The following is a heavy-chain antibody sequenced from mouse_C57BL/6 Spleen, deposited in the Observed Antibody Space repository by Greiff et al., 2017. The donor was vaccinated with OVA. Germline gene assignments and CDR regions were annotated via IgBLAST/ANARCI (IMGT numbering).Heavy chain of an antibody. CDR3: AREKFEYCGSSFYAY. CDR2: IYPGSGST. V-gene: IGHV1-55*01. J-gene: IGHJ3*01. CDR1: GYTFTSYW. Sequence: QVQLQQPGAELVKPGASVKMSCKASGYTFTSYWITWVKQRPGQGLEWIGDIYPGSGSTNYNEKFKSKATLTVDTSSSTAYMQLGSLKSKSSAVYYCAREKFEYCGSSFYAYWGTGTLVTVAA. D-gene: IGHD1-1*01.